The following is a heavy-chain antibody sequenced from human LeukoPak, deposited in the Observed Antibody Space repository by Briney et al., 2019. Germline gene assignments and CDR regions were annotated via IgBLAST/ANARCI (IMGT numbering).Heavy chain of an antibody. V-gene: IGHV3-30*18. CDR1: GFTFSSYA. CDR2: ISYDGSNK. D-gene: IGHD2-2*01. J-gene: IGHJ3*02. Sequence: GGSLRLSCAASGFTFSSYAMHWVRQAPGKGLEWVAVISYDGSNKYYVDSVKGRFTISRDNSKNTLYLQMNSLRAEDTAVYYCAKGGGYCSSTSCSGGAFDIWGQGTMVTVSS. CDR3: AKGGGYCSSTSCSGGAFDI.